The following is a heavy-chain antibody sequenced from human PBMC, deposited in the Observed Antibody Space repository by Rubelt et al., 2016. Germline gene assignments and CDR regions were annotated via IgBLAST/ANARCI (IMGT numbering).Heavy chain of an antibody. J-gene: IGHJ4*02. Sequence: VQLVESGGGLVQPGGSLRLSCAASGFTFSSYGMHWVRQAPSKGLEWVAFILYDGSDKYYADSVKGRFTISRDNSKNTLYLEMNSLRAEDTAVYYCAKDSGFTSMVDDYWGQGRLVTVSS. D-gene: IGHD5-18*01. CDR3: AKDSGFTSMVDDY. V-gene: IGHV3-30*02. CDR1: GFTFSSYG. CDR2: ILYDGSDK.